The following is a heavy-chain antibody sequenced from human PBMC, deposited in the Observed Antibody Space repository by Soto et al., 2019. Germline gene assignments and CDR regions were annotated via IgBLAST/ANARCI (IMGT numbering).Heavy chain of an antibody. V-gene: IGHV4-59*01. D-gene: IGHD3-22*01. Sequence: QVQLQESGPGLVKPSETLSLTCAVSGDSISSYYCMWIRQPPGKGLESIGYLYYGRSANYNPSLKSGVTLSVDTSTNQCSLTLSSRTAADTAVYYCALRSMAVVPEYWGQGTLVTVSS. J-gene: IGHJ4*02. CDR2: LYYGRSA. CDR1: GDSISSYY. CDR3: ALRSMAVVPEY.